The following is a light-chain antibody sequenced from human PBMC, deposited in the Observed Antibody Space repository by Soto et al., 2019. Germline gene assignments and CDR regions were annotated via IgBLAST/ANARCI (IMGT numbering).Light chain of an antibody. J-gene: IGLJ2*01. CDR1: SSDVGAFDY. V-gene: IGLV2-14*03. CDR2: DVS. CDR3: SSYTSSSTLDVV. Sequence: QSVLAQPASVYGSPGQSITISCTGTSSDVGAFDYVSWYQQHPGEVPKLLIYDVSNRPSGVSNRFSGSKSGNTASLTISGLQAEDEADYYCSSYTSSSTLDVVFGGGTKVTVL.